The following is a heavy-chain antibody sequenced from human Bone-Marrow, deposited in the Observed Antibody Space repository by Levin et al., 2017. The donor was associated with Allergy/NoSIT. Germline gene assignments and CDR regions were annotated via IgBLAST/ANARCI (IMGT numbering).Heavy chain of an antibody. J-gene: IGHJ6*02. Sequence: RASVKVSCKASGGTFDNYAISWVRQAPGQGLEWMGGINPLFGIANYAQNFQGRVTITADTSTNTAYMELISLRSEDTALYFCARVRGYDYSHYGMDVWGQGTTVTVSS. CDR1: GGTFDNYA. CDR3: ARVRGYDYSHYGMDV. D-gene: IGHD5-12*01. CDR2: INPLFGIA. V-gene: IGHV1-69*10.